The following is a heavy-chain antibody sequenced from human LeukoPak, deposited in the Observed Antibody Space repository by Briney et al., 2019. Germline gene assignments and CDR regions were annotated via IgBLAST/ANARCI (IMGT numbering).Heavy chain of an antibody. CDR1: GFTFSSYA. CDR3: ARMNYVSSGWGAPFDY. D-gene: IGHD1-7*01. CDR2: ISYDEINK. V-gene: IGHV3-30-3*01. J-gene: IGHJ4*02. Sequence: GGSLRLSCAASGFTFSSYAMHWVRQSPGKGLEWVALISYDEINKYYADSVKGRFTISRDNSKNTLYLQMNSLRTEDTAVYYCARMNYVSSGWGAPFDYWGQGTLVTVSS.